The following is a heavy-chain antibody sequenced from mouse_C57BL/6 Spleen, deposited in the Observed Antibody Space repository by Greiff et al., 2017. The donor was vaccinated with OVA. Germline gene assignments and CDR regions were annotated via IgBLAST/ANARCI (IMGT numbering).Heavy chain of an antibody. D-gene: IGHD2-3*01. CDR1: GYTFTSYW. Sequence: QVHVKQPGTELVKPGASVKLSCKASGYTFTSYWMHWVKQRPGQGLEWIGNINPSNGGTNYNEKFKSKATLTVDKSSSTAYMQLSSLTSEDSAVYYCARENDGYSWFAYWGQGTLVTVSA. CDR3: ARENDGYSWFAY. V-gene: IGHV1-53*01. CDR2: INPSNGGT. J-gene: IGHJ3*01.